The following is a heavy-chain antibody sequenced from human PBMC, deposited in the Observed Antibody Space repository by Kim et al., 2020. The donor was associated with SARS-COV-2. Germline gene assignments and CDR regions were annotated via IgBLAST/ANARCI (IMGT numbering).Heavy chain of an antibody. D-gene: IGHD4-17*01. V-gene: IGHV4-34*01. CDR3: ARGLPVPTFLYYYYGMDF. J-gene: IGHJ6*01. CDR1: GGSFSGYY. CDR2: INHSGST. Sequence: SETLSLTCAVYGGSFSGYYWSWIRQPPGKGLEWIGEINHSGSTNYNPSLKRRVTISVDTSKNQFSLKLSPVTAADTAVYYCARGLPVPTFLYYYYGMDF.